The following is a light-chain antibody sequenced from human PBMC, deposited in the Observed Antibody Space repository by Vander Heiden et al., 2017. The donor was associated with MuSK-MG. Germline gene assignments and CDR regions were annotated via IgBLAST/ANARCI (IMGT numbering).Light chain of an antibody. CDR1: QSVSSSY. Sequence: EIVLTQSPCTLSLSPGERATLSCRASQSVSSSYLAWYQQKPGQAPRLIIYGASSSARGIPDRFSGSGCGKDFTLTSSRREHEDFAVYYWQQYSSHLTFGGGTKVEIK. J-gene: IGKJ4*01. CDR3: QQYSSHLT. V-gene: IGKV3-20*01. CDR2: GAS.